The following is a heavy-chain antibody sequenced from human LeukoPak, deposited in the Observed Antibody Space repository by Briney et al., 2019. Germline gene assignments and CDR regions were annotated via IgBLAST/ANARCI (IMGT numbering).Heavy chain of an antibody. Sequence: VASVKVSCKASGYTFTGYYIHWVRQAPGQGLEWMGWINPNSGGTSFAQNFQGRVTMTRDTPISTAYMELSRLRSDDTAVYYCARRRIDCSTTNCYVDYWGQGTLVTVSS. J-gene: IGHJ4*02. CDR1: GYTFTGYY. D-gene: IGHD2-2*01. CDR3: ARRRIDCSTTNCYVDY. V-gene: IGHV1-2*02. CDR2: INPNSGGT.